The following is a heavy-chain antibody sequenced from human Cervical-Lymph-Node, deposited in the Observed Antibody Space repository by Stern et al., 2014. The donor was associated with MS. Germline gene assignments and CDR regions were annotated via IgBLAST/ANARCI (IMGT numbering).Heavy chain of an antibody. CDR1: GFTFSDYY. V-gene: IGHV3-11*01. CDR2: ISSGCYTT. D-gene: IGHD4-17*01. J-gene: IGHJ6*02. CDR3: AKNLGDNYYYYGIDV. Sequence: VQLVESGGRLVKPGGSLRLSCAASGFTFSDYYMSWIRQAPGKGLEWVSHISSGCYTTDYAESVKGRFTISRDNAKNSLYLQMNSLGAEDTAVYYCAKNLGDNYYYYGIDVWGQGTTVTVSS.